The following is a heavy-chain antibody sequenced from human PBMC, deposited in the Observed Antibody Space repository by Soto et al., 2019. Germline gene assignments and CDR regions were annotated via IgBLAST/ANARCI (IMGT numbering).Heavy chain of an antibody. V-gene: IGHV3-30*18. J-gene: IGHJ4*02. D-gene: IGHD1-26*01. CDR2: MSYDGSNE. Sequence: QVQLVESGGGVVQPGRSLRLSCAASGFTFSHYAMHWVRQAPGKGLEWVALMSYDGSNEYYADSVKGRFTISRDNSKIALYLQMNSLRAEDTAVCCCAKDGSHNFDYWGQGTLVTVSS. CDR1: GFTFSHYA. CDR3: AKDGSHNFDY.